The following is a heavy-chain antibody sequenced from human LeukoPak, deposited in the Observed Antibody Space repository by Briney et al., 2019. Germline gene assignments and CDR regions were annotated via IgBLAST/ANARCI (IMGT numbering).Heavy chain of an antibody. CDR2: ILYDGSKQ. V-gene: IGHV3-30*18. Sequence: GGSLRLSCAASGFTFTDYYMSWIRQAPGKGLEWVSLILYDGSKQYYADSVKGRFTVSRDNSENTLYLQMNSLGAEDTAVYYCAKDDEAGYNWNHDDVSLDYWGQGTLVTVSS. CDR1: GFTFTDYY. CDR3: AKDDEAGYNWNHDDVSLDY. J-gene: IGHJ4*02. D-gene: IGHD1-14*01.